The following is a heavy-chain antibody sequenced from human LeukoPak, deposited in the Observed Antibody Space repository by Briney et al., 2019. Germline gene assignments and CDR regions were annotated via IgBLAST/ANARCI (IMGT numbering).Heavy chain of an antibody. D-gene: IGHD6-13*01. CDR3: AKGIAAAGYYYYYGMDV. CDR1: GFTFSSYA. V-gene: IGHV3-23*01. Sequence: GGSLRLSCAASGFTFSSYAMSWVRQAPGKGLEWVSAISGSGGSTYYADSVKGRFIISRDNSKNTLYLQMNSLRAEDTAVYYCAKGIAAAGYYYYYGMDVWGQGTTVTVSS. CDR2: ISGSGGST. J-gene: IGHJ6*02.